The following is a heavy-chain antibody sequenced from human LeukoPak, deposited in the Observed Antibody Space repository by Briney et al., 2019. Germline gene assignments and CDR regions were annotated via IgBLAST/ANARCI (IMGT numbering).Heavy chain of an antibody. D-gene: IGHD1-26*01. V-gene: IGHV3-30-3*01. CDR3: ARPRWPQGSYSEFDY. J-gene: IGHJ4*02. CDR1: GFTFSTYA. Sequence: PGGSLRLSCAASGFTFSTYAMHWVRQAPGKGLEWVAVISYDGSNKYYADSVKGRFTISRDNSKNTLYLQMNSLRAEDTAVYYRARPRWPQGSYSEFDYWGQGTLVTVSS. CDR2: ISYDGSNK.